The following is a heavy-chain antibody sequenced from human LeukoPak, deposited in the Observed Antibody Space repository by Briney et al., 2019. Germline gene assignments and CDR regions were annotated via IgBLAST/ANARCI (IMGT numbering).Heavy chain of an antibody. Sequence: GASVKVSCKASGYTFSSYGISWVRQAPGQGLEWMGWISAYNGNTNYAQKFQGRVTMTTDTSTSTAYMELRSPRSDDTAVYYCARDCYSGSCYGDYWGQGTLVTVSS. CDR2: ISAYNGNT. D-gene: IGHD2-15*01. CDR3: ARDCYSGSCYGDY. J-gene: IGHJ4*02. V-gene: IGHV1-18*01. CDR1: GYTFSSYG.